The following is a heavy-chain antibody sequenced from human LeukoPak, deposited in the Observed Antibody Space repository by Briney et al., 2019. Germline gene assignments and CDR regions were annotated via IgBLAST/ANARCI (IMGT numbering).Heavy chain of an antibody. V-gene: IGHV3-23*01. J-gene: IGHJ4*02. Sequence: GGSLRLSCAASGFTFSSYAMSWVRQTPGKGLEWASGISGSGGSAYYADSVQGRFTISRDNSKNTLYLQLDSLRAEDTAVFYCAKDRQITSSWNYFDYWGQGTLVTVSS. CDR2: ISGSGGSA. D-gene: IGHD6-13*01. CDR3: AKDRQITSSWNYFDY. CDR1: GFTFSSYA.